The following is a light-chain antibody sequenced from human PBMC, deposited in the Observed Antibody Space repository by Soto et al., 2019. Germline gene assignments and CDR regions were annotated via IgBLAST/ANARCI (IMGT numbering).Light chain of an antibody. J-gene: IGLJ2*01. CDR1: SSDVGGYDF. Sequence: QSALTQPPSASGSPGQSVTISCTGTSSDVGGYDFVTWYQQYPGEAPKLIIYEVNKQPSGVPDRFSGSKSGNTASLTVSGLQADDEADYFCTSYAGNNYVVFGGGTKLTVL. V-gene: IGLV2-8*01. CDR2: EVN. CDR3: TSYAGNNYVV.